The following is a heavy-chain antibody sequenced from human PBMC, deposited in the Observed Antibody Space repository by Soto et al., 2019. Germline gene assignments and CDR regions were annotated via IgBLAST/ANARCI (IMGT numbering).Heavy chain of an antibody. CDR1: CVSIINFY. V-gene: IGHV4-4*07. CDR3: ASNNWNYHYFDY. D-gene: IGHD1-7*01. J-gene: IGHJ4*02. CDR2: IYPSGST. Sequence: PSETLSLTCNFSCVSIINFYWSWIRQPAGKGLEWIGRIYPSGSTSYNPSLKSRVTMSVDTSKNQFSLQLNSVTAADTAVYYCASNNWNYHYFDYWGQGSLVTVSS.